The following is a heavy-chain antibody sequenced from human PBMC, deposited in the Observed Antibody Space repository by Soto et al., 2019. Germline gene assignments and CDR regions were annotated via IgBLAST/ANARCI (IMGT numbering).Heavy chain of an antibody. Sequence: EVQLLESGGGLVQPGGSLRLSCAASGFTFSDYAMTWVRQAPGKGLEWVSGISGPGDSTYYAGSVRGRFTISSDNSKNTLYLQMNSLRAEDTAVYYCAKDLSSGWYRDLGYWGQGTLVAVSS. J-gene: IGHJ4*02. CDR1: GFTFSDYA. CDR3: AKDLSSGWYRDLGY. D-gene: IGHD6-19*01. V-gene: IGHV3-23*01. CDR2: ISGPGDST.